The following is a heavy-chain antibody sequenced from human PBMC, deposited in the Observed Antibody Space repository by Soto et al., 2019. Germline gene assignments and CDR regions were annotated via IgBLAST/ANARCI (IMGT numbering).Heavy chain of an antibody. CDR2: ISGSGGST. D-gene: IGHD2-2*01. CDR3: ARDLVGIVVVPYYYMDV. V-gene: IGHV3-23*01. Sequence: AGGSLRLSCAASGFTFSSYAMSWVRQAPGKGLEWVSAISGSGGSTYYVDSVKGRFTISRDNAKNTLYLQMNSLRAEDTAVYYCARDLVGIVVVPYYYMDVWGKGTTVTVSS. CDR1: GFTFSSYA. J-gene: IGHJ6*03.